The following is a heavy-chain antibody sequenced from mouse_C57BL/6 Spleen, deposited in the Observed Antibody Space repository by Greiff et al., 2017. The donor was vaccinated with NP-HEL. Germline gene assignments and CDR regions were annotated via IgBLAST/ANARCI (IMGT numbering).Heavy chain of an antibody. CDR3: ARNHYAFAY. Sequence: VQLQQPGAELVKPGASVQLSCKASGYTFTSYWMQWVKQRPGQGLEWIGEIDPSDSYTNYNQKFKGKATLTVDTSSSAAYMQLSSLTSEDSAVYYCARNHYAFAYWGQGTLVTVSA. J-gene: IGHJ3*01. D-gene: IGHD1-1*01. CDR1: GYTFTSYW. CDR2: IDPSDSYT. V-gene: IGHV1-50*01.